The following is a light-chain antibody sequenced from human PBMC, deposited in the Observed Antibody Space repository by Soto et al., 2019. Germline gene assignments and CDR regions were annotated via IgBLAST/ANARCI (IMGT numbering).Light chain of an antibody. CDR3: QQYESTPPT. V-gene: IGKV4-1*01. CDR2: WAS. J-gene: IGKJ2*01. CDR1: QSVLYSSNNKTY. Sequence: DIVMTQSPDSLAVSLGERATINCKSSQSVLYSSNNKTYLAWYQQRPGQPPKLLISWASTRESGVPDRFSGRGSGTDFTLTITSLQAEDVAVYYCQQYESTPPTFGQGTKVESK.